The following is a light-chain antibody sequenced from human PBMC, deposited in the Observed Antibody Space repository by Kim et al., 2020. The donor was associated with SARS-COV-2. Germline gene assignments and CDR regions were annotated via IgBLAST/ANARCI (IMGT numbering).Light chain of an antibody. CDR1: SSNIGSNY. J-gene: IGLJ1*01. CDR2: RNN. Sequence: ELTQPPSASGTPGQRVTISCSGSSSNIGSNYVYWYQQLPGTAPKLLIYRNNQRPSGVPDRFSGSKSGTSASLAISGLRSEDEADYYCAAWDDSLSAYVFGTGTKVTV. CDR3: AAWDDSLSAYV. V-gene: IGLV1-47*01.